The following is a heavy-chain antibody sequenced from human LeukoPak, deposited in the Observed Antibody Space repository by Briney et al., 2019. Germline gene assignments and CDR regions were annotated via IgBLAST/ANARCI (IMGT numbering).Heavy chain of an antibody. D-gene: IGHD1-1*01. CDR1: GYSISSGYY. Sequence: SETLSLTCTVSGYSISSGYYWGWIRQPPGKGLEWIGSIYHSGSTYYNPSLKSRVTISVDTSKNQFSLKLSSVTAADTAVYYCAKKGQADDDGKPDWGQGTLVTVSS. J-gene: IGHJ4*02. CDR2: IYHSGST. V-gene: IGHV4-38-2*02. CDR3: AKKGQADDDGKPD.